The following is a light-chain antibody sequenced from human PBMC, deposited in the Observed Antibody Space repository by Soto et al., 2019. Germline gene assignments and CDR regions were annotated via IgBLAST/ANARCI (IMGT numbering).Light chain of an antibody. CDR3: SSYAGSNNVV. CDR2: EVS. V-gene: IGLV2-8*01. CDR1: SSDVGGYNY. Sequence: QSALTQPPSASGSPGQSVTISCTGTSSDVGGYNYVSWYQHHPGKAPKLMIYEVSKRPSGVPDRFSGSKSANTASLTVSGLQAEDEADYYCSSYAGSNNVVFGGGTKRTVL. J-gene: IGLJ3*02.